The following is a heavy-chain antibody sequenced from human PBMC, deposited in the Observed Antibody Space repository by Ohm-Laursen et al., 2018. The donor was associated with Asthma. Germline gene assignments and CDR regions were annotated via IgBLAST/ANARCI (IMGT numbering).Heavy chain of an antibody. D-gene: IGHD6-19*01. Sequence: GSLRLSCTASGFTFSNHWMTWVRQAPGGGLEWVANINQDGSIWGYVDSVKGRFAISRDNAHNSLYLQMNSLRAEDTALYYCARDPIAVAGYYFDYWGQGTLVTVSS. J-gene: IGHJ4*02. CDR2: INQDGSIW. CDR1: GFTFSNHW. CDR3: ARDPIAVAGYYFDY. V-gene: IGHV3-7*05.